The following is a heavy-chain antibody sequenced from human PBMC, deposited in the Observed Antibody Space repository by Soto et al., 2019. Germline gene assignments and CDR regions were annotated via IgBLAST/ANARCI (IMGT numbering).Heavy chain of an antibody. V-gene: IGHV4-39*07. Sequence: SETLSLTCTVSGGSISSSSYYWGWIRQPPGKGLEWIGSINYSGSTYYNPSLKSRVTISVDTSKNQFSLKLSSVTAADTAVYYCARAKDYDILTGYYIPPFDYWGQGTLVTVSS. D-gene: IGHD3-9*01. CDR3: ARAKDYDILTGYYIPPFDY. J-gene: IGHJ4*02. CDR1: GGSISSSSYY. CDR2: INYSGST.